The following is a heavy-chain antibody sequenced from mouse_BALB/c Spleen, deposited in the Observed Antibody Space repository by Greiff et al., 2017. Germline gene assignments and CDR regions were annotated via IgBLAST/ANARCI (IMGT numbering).Heavy chain of an antibody. CDR1: GFSLTSYG. Sequence: VQLVESGPGLVAPSQSLSITCPVSGFSLTSYGLHWVGRPPGKGLEWLGVIWAGGSTNYNSALMSRLSISKDNSKSQVFLKMNSLQTDDTAMYYCAREGYYGSKRSYFDYWGQGTTLTVSS. V-gene: IGHV2-9*02. CDR2: IWAGGST. D-gene: IGHD1-1*01. J-gene: IGHJ2*01. CDR3: AREGYYGSKRSYFDY.